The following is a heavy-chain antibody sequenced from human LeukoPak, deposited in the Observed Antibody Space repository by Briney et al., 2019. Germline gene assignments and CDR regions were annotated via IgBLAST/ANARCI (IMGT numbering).Heavy chain of an antibody. J-gene: IGHJ3*01. D-gene: IGHD3-22*01. V-gene: IGHV4-39*01. CDR1: GGSISSSSYY. Sequence: PSETLSLTCTVSGGSISSSSYYWGWIRQPPGKGLEWIGSIYYSGSTYYNPSLKSRVTISVDTSKNQFSLKLSSVTAADTAVYYCARLGARQRYYYDSSGSQLAWGQGTMVTVSS. CDR2: IYYSGST. CDR3: ARLGARQRYYYDSSGSQLA.